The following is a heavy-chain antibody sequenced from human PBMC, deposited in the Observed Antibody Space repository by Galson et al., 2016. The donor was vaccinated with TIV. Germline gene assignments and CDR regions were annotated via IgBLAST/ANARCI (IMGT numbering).Heavy chain of an antibody. V-gene: IGHV1-24*01. J-gene: IGHJ4*02. CDR3: ATKGGL. CDR1: GGTLSSYA. Sequence: SVKVSCKASGGTLSSYAISWVRQAPGKGLEWMGGFDPEDGETTYTQRFQGRVTMTEDTSTDTAYMELNSLRSEDTAVYYCATKGGLWGQGTPVTVSS. CDR2: FDPEDGET.